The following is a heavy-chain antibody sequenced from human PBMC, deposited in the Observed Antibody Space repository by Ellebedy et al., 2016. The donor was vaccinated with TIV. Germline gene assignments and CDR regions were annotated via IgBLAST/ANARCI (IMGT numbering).Heavy chain of an antibody. CDR2: IWYDGSNK. J-gene: IGHJ3*02. CDR1: GFTFSSYG. CDR3: ARDLGSSSWYTSRAYDAFDI. V-gene: IGHV3-33*01. Sequence: GESLKISXAASGFTFSSYGMHWVRQAPGKGLEWVAVIWYDGSNKYYADSVKGRFTISRDNSKNTLYLQMNSLRAEDTAVYNCARDLGSSSWYTSRAYDAFDIWGQGTMVTVSS. D-gene: IGHD6-13*01.